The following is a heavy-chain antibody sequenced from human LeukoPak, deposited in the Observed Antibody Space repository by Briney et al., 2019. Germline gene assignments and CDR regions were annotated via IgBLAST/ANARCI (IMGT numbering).Heavy chain of an antibody. V-gene: IGHV3-48*03. J-gene: IGHJ6*02. Sequence: GGSLRLSCAASGFSISSYAMNWVRQAPGKGLEWVSYISSSGSTIYYADSVKGRFTISRDNAKNSLYLQMNSLRAEDTAVYYCARERQQLGYYYGMDVWGQGTTVTVSS. D-gene: IGHD6-13*01. CDR3: ARERQQLGYYYGMDV. CDR1: GFSISSYA. CDR2: ISSSGSTI.